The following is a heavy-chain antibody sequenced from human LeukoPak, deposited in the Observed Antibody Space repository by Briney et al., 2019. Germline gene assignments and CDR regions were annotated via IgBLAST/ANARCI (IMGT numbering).Heavy chain of an antibody. CDR1: GFTFSSYA. CDR2: IFGSGGST. CDR3: AKTTTGYSSGRFPGWPVDY. Sequence: GGSLRLSCAASGFTFSSYAMYWGRQAPGEGLEWVSGIFGSGGSTHYADSVKGRFTISRDNSKNTVYLQMNSLRAEDTAVYYCAKTTTGYSSGRFPGWPVDYWGQGTLVTVSS. V-gene: IGHV3-23*01. D-gene: IGHD6-19*01. J-gene: IGHJ4*02.